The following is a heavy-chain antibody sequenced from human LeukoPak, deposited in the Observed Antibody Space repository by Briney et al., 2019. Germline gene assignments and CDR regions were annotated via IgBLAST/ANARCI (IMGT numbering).Heavy chain of an antibody. V-gene: IGHV3-74*01. CDR2: ISSDGSIT. CDR3: ARHLNYYLDY. D-gene: IGHD3-10*01. J-gene: IGHJ4*02. CDR1: GFTFSSYW. Sequence: GGSLRLSCAASGFTFSSYWMHWVRQAPGKGLVWVSRISSDGSITSYADSVKGRFTISRDNAKDTLYLQMNSLRAEDTAVYYCARHLNYYLDYWGQGTLVTVSS.